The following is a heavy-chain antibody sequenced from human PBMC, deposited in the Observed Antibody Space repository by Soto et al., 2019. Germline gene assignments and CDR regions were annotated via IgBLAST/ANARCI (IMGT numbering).Heavy chain of an antibody. CDR2: ISASGGQT. Sequence: GGSLRLSCEAFGFTFPKYAMSWVRQAPGKGLEWVSGISASGGQTLYSDSVRGRFSISKDMSKNMVSLQMNSLRVEDTAIYFCAKDPNGDYIGGFEFGGQGTMVTVSS. D-gene: IGHD4-17*01. J-gene: IGHJ3*01. V-gene: IGHV3-23*01. CDR1: GFTFPKYA. CDR3: AKDPNGDYIGGFEF.